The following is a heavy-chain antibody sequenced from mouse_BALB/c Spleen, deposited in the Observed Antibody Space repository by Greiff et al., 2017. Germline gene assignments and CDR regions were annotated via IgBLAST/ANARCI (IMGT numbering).Heavy chain of an antibody. CDR1: GYTFTSYW. D-gene: IGHD2-4*01. J-gene: IGHJ3*01. CDR2: IYPGSGST. V-gene: IGHV1S22*01. Sequence: LKQPGSELVRPGASVKLSCKASGYTFTSYWMHWVKQRPGQGLEWIGNIYPGSGSTNYDEKFKSKATLTVDTSSSTAYMQLSSLTSEDSAVYYCTRDTMINAWFAYWGQGTLVTVSA. CDR3: TRDTMINAWFAY.